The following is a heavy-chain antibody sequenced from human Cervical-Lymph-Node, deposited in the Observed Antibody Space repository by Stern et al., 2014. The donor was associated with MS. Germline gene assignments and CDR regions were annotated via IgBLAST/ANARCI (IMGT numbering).Heavy chain of an antibody. CDR1: GFTFSDHY. J-gene: IGHJ3*02. V-gene: IGHV3-72*01. CDR2: IRSKAHSYTT. Sequence: EVHLVESGGGLVQPGGSLRLSCAASGFTFSDHYIDWVRQAPGKGLERVGRIRSKAHSYTTAYAASVKGRFTTSRDDSKNTAYLQMNSLKAEDTAVYYCARIGPYYDSRGYSLDVFDIWGQGTVVTVSS. D-gene: IGHD3-22*01. CDR3: ARIGPYYDSRGYSLDVFDI.